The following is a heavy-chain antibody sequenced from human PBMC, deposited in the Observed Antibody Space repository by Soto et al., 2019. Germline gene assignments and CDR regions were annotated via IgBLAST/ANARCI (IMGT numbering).Heavy chain of an antibody. Sequence: ESGGGMVNPGGSLRLSCAASGFTFSAYYVGWIRQAPGKGLVWVSYISGSGGTMYYADSVKGRFTISRDNTKNSLYLQMNSLRAEDTAVYYCARDLYYDGSGYYSGGIDYWGQGTLVTVSS. CDR3: ARDLYYDGSGYYSGGIDY. CDR1: GFTFSAYY. CDR2: ISGSGGTM. J-gene: IGHJ4*02. D-gene: IGHD3-22*01. V-gene: IGHV3-11*01.